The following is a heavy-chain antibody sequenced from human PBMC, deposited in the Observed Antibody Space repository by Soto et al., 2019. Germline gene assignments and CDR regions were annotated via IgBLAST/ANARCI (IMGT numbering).Heavy chain of an antibody. J-gene: IGHJ6*02. D-gene: IGHD4-17*01. V-gene: IGHV3-21*01. CDR3: ARDYGDYEYYYYGMDV. Sequence: GSLRLSCSASGFTFSSYSMNWVRQAPGKGLEWVSSISSSSSYIYYADSVKGRFTISRDNAKNSLYLQMNSLRAEDTAVYYCARDYGDYEYYYYGMDVWGQGTTVTV. CDR1: GFTFSSYS. CDR2: ISSSSSYI.